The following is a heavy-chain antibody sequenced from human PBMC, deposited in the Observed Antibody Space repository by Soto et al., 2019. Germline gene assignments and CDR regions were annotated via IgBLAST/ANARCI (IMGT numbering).Heavy chain of an antibody. CDR2: IRSKANSYAT. CDR3: TRRSPSYSYGYTFDY. D-gene: IGHD5-18*01. V-gene: IGHV3-73*02. CDR1: GFTFSGSA. Sequence: VQLVESGGGLVQPGGSLKLSCAASGFTFSGSAMHWVRQASGKGLEWVGRIRSKANSYATAYAASVKGRFTISRDDSKNTAYLQMNSLKTEDTAVYYCTRRSPSYSYGYTFDYWGQGTLVTVSS. J-gene: IGHJ4*02.